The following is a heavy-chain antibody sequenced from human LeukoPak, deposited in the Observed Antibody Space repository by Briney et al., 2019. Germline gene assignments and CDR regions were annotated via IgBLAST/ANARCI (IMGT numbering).Heavy chain of an antibody. CDR3: ARDSGIFGYTMDV. CDR1: SGSMSSYY. CDR2: IYYSGIT. D-gene: IGHD3-3*01. J-gene: IGHJ6*03. Sequence: PSETLSLTCTVSSGSMSSYYWSWIRQPPGKGLEWIGYIYYSGITTYNPSLKSRVTISVDASKKQFSLKLSSVTAADTAGYYCARDSGIFGYTMDVWGKGTTVTVSS. V-gene: IGHV4-59*01.